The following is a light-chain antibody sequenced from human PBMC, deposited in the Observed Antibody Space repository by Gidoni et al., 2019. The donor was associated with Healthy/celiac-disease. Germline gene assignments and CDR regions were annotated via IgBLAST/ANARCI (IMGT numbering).Light chain of an antibody. CDR3: QQYGRSPPLT. J-gene: IGKJ4*01. V-gene: IGKV3-20*01. CDR2: GAS. Sequence: EIGLTQSPGTLSLSPGDRATLSCMASQSVSTCYLAWSPQKPCQAPRLLIYGASSSATGIPDRFSGSGSGKDFTLTISRLEPEDFAVYYCQQYGRSPPLTFGGGTKVEIK. CDR1: QSVSTCY.